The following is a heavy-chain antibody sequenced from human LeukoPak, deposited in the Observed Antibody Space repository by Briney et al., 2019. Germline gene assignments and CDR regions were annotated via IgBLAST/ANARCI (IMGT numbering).Heavy chain of an antibody. J-gene: IGHJ4*02. V-gene: IGHV4-34*03. CDR3: RVDTPFFDY. CDR2: INHSGST. Sequence: SETLSLTCAVYGGSFSGYYWSWIRQPPGKGLEWIGEINHSGSTNYNPSLKSRVTISVDTSKNQFSLKLSSVTAADTAVYYCRVDTPFFDYWGQGTLVTVSS. D-gene: IGHD5-18*01. CDR1: GGSFSGYY.